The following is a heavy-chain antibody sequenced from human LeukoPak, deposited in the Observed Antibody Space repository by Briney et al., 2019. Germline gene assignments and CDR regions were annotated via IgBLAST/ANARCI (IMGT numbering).Heavy chain of an antibody. D-gene: IGHD6-6*01. V-gene: IGHV3-30*18. J-gene: IGHJ4*02. CDR3: AKDQLYREGFSSSLDQ. Sequence: PGRSLRLSCAASGFTFSSYGMHWVRQAPGKGLEWVAVISYDGSNKYYADSVKGRFTISRDNSKNTLYLQMNSLRAEDTAVYYCAKDQLYREGFSSSLDQWGQGTLVTVSS. CDR2: ISYDGSNK. CDR1: GFTFSSYG.